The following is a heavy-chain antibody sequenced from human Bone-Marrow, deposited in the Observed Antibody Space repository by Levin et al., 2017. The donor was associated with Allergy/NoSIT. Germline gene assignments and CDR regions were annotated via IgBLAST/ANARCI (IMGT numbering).Heavy chain of an antibody. Sequence: GGSLRLSCTTSGFKFENHGFHWVRQAPGKGLEWVAVISFDERHKYYVDSVKGRFTISRDKSKRTVYLEMNTLRVEDTALYYCARDFRAFGWSTYLTWFDPRGQGTPVTVSS. D-gene: IGHD3-9*01. CDR3: ARDFRAFGWSTYLTWFDP. CDR1: GFKFENHG. V-gene: IGHV3-30*03. CDR2: ISFDERHK. J-gene: IGHJ5*02.